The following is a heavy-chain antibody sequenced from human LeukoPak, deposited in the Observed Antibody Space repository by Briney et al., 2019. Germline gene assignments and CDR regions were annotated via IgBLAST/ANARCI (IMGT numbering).Heavy chain of an antibody. Sequence: GGSLRLSCAASGFTFISYEMNWVRQAPGKGLEWVSYISSSANIIYYEDSVKGRVTISRDNAKNSLYLQMNSLRAEDTAVYYCARDGRTYGDAFDIWGQGTMVTVSS. CDR3: ARDGRTYGDAFDI. CDR2: ISSSANII. CDR1: GFTFISYE. D-gene: IGHD4-17*01. J-gene: IGHJ3*02. V-gene: IGHV3-48*03.